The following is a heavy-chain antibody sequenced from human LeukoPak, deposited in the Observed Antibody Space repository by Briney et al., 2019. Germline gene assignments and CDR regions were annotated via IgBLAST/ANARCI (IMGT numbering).Heavy chain of an antibody. D-gene: IGHD6-19*01. CDR1: GFTFSSYW. CDR3: ARGFDSSGWDFDN. Sequence: PGGSLTLSCAASGFTFSSYWMHWVRQAPGKGLVWVSRINSDGSSTNYADSVKGRFTISRDNAKNTLYLQMNSLRAEDTAVYYCARGFDSSGWDFDNGGQGTLVTVSS. J-gene: IGHJ4*02. CDR2: INSDGSST. V-gene: IGHV3-74*01.